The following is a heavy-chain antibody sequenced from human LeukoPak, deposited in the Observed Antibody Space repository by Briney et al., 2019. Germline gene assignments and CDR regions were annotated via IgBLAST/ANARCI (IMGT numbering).Heavy chain of an antibody. CDR1: GFTFSSYN. J-gene: IGHJ4*02. Sequence: GGSLRLSCAASGFTFSSYNMNWVRQAPGKGLEWVSSISSSSSYIYHADSLKGRFTISRDNAMNSLYLQMNSLRAEDTAVYYCARDLRYCSGGSCYGTPDYWGQGTLVTVSS. CDR2: ISSSSSYI. CDR3: ARDLRYCSGGSCYGTPDY. V-gene: IGHV3-21*01. D-gene: IGHD2-15*01.